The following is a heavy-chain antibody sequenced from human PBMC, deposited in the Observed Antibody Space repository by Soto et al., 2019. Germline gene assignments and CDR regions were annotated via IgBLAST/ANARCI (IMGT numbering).Heavy chain of an antibody. J-gene: IGHJ4*02. CDR2: IVPIVDTS. Sequence: QVQLVQSGAEVRQPASSVKVSCKTSGGTFSSYAISWVRQAPGQGLEWMGGIVPIVDTSTYAQQFQGRVTTTADASTSTASLELRSLTSDAPSVYSCVSVVAIPVPPHNWGQGPLVTVSS. CDR3: VSVVAIPVPPHN. V-gene: IGHV1-69*12. D-gene: IGHD2-15*01. CDR1: GGTFSSYA.